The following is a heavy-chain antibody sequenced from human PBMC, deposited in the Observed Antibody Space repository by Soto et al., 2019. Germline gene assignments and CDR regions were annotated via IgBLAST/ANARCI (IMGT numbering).Heavy chain of an antibody. D-gene: IGHD3-3*01. V-gene: IGHV3-30*01. CDR3: AIARVADSSLDH. Sequence: PGGSLRLSCVGSGFTFSNNAMHWVRQAPGKGLEWVAFKSYDSSEIFYADSVKGRFTISRDNPENTLFLHMNSPRADDTAVYYCAIARVADSSLDHWGQGILVTVSS. CDR1: GFTFSNNA. J-gene: IGHJ4*01. CDR2: KSYDSSEI.